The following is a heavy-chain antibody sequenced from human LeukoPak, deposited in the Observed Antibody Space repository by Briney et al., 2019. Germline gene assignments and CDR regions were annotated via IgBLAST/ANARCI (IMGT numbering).Heavy chain of an antibody. CDR3: ARGVRAAAGAFDY. J-gene: IGHJ4*02. CDR2: MNPNSGNT. CDR1: GYTFTSYD. D-gene: IGHD6-13*01. Sequence: ASVKVSCKASGYTFTSYDINWVRQATGQGLEWMGWMNPNSGNTGYAQKFQGRVTMTRNTSISTAYMELSSLRSEDTAVNYCARGVRAAAGAFDYWGQGTLVTVSS. V-gene: IGHV1-8*01.